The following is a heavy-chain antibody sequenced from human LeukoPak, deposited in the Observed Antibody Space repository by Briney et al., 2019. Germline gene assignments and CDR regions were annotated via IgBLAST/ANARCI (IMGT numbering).Heavy chain of an antibody. CDR3: AREGGIVVVPVMDV. D-gene: IGHD3-22*01. V-gene: IGHV3-11*04. CDR2: ISSSGSTI. CDR1: GFTFSDYY. Sequence: GGSLRLSCAASGFTFSDYYMSWIRQAPGKGLEWVSYISSSGSTIYYADSVKGRFTISRDNAKNSLYLQMNSLRVEDTAVYYCAREGGIVVVPVMDVWGKGTTVTVSS. J-gene: IGHJ6*03.